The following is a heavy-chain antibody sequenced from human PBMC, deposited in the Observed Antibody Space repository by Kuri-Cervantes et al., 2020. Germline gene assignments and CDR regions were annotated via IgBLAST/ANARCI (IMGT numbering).Heavy chain of an antibody. V-gene: IGHV4-34*01. CDR3: ARGLSSGWYGYYYGMDV. CDR1: GWSFSGYY. D-gene: IGHD6-19*01. CDR2: INHSGST. J-gene: IGHJ6*02. Sequence: ESLKISCAVSGWSFSGYYWSWIRQPPGKGLEWIGEINHSGSTNYNPSLKSRVTISVDTSKNQFSLQLNSVTPEDTAVYYCARGLSSGWYGYYYGMDVWGQGTTVTVSS.